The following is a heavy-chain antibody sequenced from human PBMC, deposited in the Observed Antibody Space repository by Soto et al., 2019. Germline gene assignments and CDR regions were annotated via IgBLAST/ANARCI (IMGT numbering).Heavy chain of an antibody. Sequence: SETLSLTCNVSGGSISNYYWTWVRQSPEKGLEWIGYMYYNGNINYNPSLKSRVTISIDTSKNQFSLTLKSVTAADTAVYYCASGGNWFDPWGQGXLVTVYS. CDR2: MYYNGNI. CDR1: GGSISNYY. CDR3: ASGGNWFDP. D-gene: IGHD3-16*01. V-gene: IGHV4-59*01. J-gene: IGHJ5*02.